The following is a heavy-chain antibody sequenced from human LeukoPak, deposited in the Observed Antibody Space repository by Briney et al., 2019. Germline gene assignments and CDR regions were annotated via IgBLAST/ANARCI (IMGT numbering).Heavy chain of an antibody. J-gene: IGHJ3*02. D-gene: IGHD1-1*01. CDR1: GFTVSSNY. V-gene: IGHV3-53*01. CDR2: IYSDGST. CDR3: ARSLQLDPWGAFDI. Sequence: GGSLRLSCAASGFTVSSNYMGWVRQAPGKGLEWVSVIYSDGSTYYSDSVKGGLSTSSDNSKNTLYLQMNSLGAEDTAVYYCARSLQLDPWGAFDIWGQGTMVIVFS.